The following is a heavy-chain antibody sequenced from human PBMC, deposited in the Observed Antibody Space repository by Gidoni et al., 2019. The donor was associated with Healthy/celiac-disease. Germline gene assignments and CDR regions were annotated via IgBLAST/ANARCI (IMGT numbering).Heavy chain of an antibody. J-gene: IGHJ4*02. D-gene: IGHD2-15*01. V-gene: IGHV3-9*01. CDR3: AKDNCSGGSCYGAFDY. CDR1: GFPFDAYA. Sequence: EVQLVESGGGLVQPGRSLRLSCAASGFPFDAYAMHWVRQAPGKGLEWVSGISWNSGSIGYADSVKGRFTISRDNAKNSLYLQMNSLRAEDTALYYCAKDNCSGGSCYGAFDYWGQGTLVTVSS. CDR2: ISWNSGSI.